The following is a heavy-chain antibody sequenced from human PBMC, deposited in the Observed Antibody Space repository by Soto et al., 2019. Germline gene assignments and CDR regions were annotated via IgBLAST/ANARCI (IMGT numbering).Heavy chain of an antibody. V-gene: IGHV3-30*18. CDR3: AKDHGEEWLDY. J-gene: IGHJ4*02. CDR1: GFTFSSYG. Sequence: QVQLVESGGGVVQPGRSLRLSCAAPGFTFSSYGMHWVRQAPGKGLEWVAVISYDGSNKYYADSVKGRFTISRDNSKNTLYLQMNSLRAEDTAVYYCAKDHGEEWLDYWGQGTLVTVSS. D-gene: IGHD3-3*01. CDR2: ISYDGSNK.